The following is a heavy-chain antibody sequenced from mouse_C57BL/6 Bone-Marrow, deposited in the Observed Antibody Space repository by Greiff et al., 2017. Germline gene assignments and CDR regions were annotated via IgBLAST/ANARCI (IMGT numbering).Heavy chain of an antibody. CDR3: AREDYVSSYDYFDY. J-gene: IGHJ2*01. CDR2: IYPSDSET. Sequence: VQLQQPGAELVRPGSSVKLSCKASGYTFTSYWMDWVKQRPGQGLEWIGNIYPSDSETHYNQKFKDKATLTVDKSSSTAYMQLSSLTSEDSAVYYCAREDYVSSYDYFDYWGKGTTLTVSS. V-gene: IGHV1-61*01. CDR1: GYTFTSYW. D-gene: IGHD1-1*01.